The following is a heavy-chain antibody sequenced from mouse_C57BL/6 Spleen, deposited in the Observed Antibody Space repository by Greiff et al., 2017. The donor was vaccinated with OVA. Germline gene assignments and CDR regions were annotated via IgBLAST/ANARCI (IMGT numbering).Heavy chain of an antibody. D-gene: IGHD1-1*01. Sequence: QVQLQQPGAELVKPGASVKLSCKASGYTFTSYWMHWVKQRPGQGLEWIGMIHPNSGSTNYNEKFKSKATLTVDKSSSTAYMQLSSLTSEDAAVYYCARSAVDWYVDVWGTGTTVTVSS. V-gene: IGHV1-64*01. CDR1: GYTFTSYW. CDR2: IHPNSGST. J-gene: IGHJ1*03. CDR3: ARSAVDWYVDV.